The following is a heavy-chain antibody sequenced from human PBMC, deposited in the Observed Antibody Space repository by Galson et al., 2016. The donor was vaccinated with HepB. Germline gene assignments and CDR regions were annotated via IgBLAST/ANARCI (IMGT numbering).Heavy chain of an antibody. CDR3: ARGTETSWYGQFDY. CDR2: ISSDGSNK. J-gene: IGHJ4*02. CDR1: GFSFSAYA. V-gene: IGHV3-30*03. D-gene: IGHD2-2*01. Sequence: SLRLSCAASGFSFSAYAIHWVRQAPGEGLEWVAVISSDGSNKYYADSVKGRFTTSRDNPKNTLYLQMNSLRVEDTAVYYCARGTETSWYGQFDYWGQGTLVTVSS.